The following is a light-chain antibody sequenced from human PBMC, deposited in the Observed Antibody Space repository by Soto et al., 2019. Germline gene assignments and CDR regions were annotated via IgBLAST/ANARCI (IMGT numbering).Light chain of an antibody. Sequence: QSALTQPPSASGSPGQSVTISCTGTSSDVGAYNYVSWYQHHPGKAPKLMVYEVNKRPSGVPDRFSGSKSGNTASLTVSGLQYEDEADYYCTSHAGTINLPYVSGTGTKVT. CDR2: EVN. CDR1: SSDVGAYNY. CDR3: TSHAGTINLPYV. V-gene: IGLV2-8*01. J-gene: IGLJ1*01.